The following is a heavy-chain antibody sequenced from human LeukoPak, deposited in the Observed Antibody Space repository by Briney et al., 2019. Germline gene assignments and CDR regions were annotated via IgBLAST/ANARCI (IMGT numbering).Heavy chain of an antibody. Sequence: ASQTLSLTCTVSGGSISSYYWSWIRQPPGKGLEWIGYIYYSGSTNYNPSLKSRVTISVDTSKNQFSLKLSSVTAADTAVYYCARVSDSSGYYYYYYGMDVWGQGTTVTVSS. J-gene: IGHJ6*02. CDR1: GGSISSYY. CDR2: IYYSGST. V-gene: IGHV4-59*01. D-gene: IGHD3-22*01. CDR3: ARVSDSSGYYYYYYGMDV.